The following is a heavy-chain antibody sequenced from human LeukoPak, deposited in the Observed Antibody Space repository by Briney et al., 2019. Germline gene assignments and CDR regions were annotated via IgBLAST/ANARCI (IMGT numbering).Heavy chain of an antibody. J-gene: IGHJ5*02. CDR3: ARGRKWFDP. Sequence: SQTLSLTCAISGDSVSTNSAAWNWIRQSPLRGLEWLGKTYYRSKWYNDYAASVRSRITVNPDTSKNQFSLQLNSVTPEDTAVYYCARGRKWFDPWGQGTLVTVSS. CDR2: TYYRSKWYN. CDR1: GDSVSTNSAA. V-gene: IGHV6-1*01.